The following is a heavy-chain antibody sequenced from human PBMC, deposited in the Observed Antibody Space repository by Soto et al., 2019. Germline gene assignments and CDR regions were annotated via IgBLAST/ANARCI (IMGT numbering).Heavy chain of an antibody. D-gene: IGHD3-22*01. J-gene: IGHJ4*02. CDR3: ARQIYDSDTGPNFQYYFDS. CDR1: GGSLSNNY. V-gene: IGHV4-59*08. CDR2: IYYTGSI. Sequence: PSETLSLTCTVSGGSLSNNYWSWIRQPPGKALEWIGYIYYTGSIKYNPSLESRVTLSLDTSKNQFSMKLSSVTAADTAMYYCARQIYDSDTGPNFQYYFDSWGQGTPVTVSS.